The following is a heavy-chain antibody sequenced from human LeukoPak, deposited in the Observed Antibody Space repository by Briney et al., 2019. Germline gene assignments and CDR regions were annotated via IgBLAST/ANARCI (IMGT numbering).Heavy chain of an antibody. D-gene: IGHD1-1*01. V-gene: IGHV3-53*01. J-gene: IGHJ4*02. CDR2: TYTGGNS. CDR1: GFTVSSIH. CDR3: AKGRMTGTPFDY. Sequence: GGSLRLSCAASGFTVSSIHMVWVRQAPGKGLEWVSVTYTGGNSYYADSVKGRFTISRDNSKNTLYLQMNSLRAEDTAVYYCAKGRMTGTPFDYWGQGTLVTVSS.